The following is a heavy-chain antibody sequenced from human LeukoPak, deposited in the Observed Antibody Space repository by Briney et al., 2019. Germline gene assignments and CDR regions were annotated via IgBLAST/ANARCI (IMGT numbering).Heavy chain of an antibody. V-gene: IGHV4-39*07. D-gene: IGHD3-22*01. Sequence: SETLSLTCTVSGGSISSSSYYWGWIRQPPGKGLEWIGSIYYSESTYYNPSLKSRVTISVDTSKNQFSLKVSSVTAADTAVYYCARRGYYDSRGWFDPWGQGSLVTVSS. CDR3: ARRGYYDSRGWFDP. J-gene: IGHJ5*02. CDR1: GGSISSSSYY. CDR2: IYYSEST.